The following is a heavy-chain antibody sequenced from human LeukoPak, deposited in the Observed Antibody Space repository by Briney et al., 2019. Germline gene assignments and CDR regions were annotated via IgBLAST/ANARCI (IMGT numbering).Heavy chain of an antibody. D-gene: IGHD3-9*01. CDR1: GYSISSGYY. J-gene: IGHJ3*01. CDR2: IYHSGST. Sequence: SEALSLTCTVSGYSISSGYYWGWIRQPPGKGLEWIGSIYHSGSTYYNPSLKSRVTISVDTSKNQFSLKLTSVTAADTAVYYCAREYDILSNYDAFDVWGQGTMVTVSS. V-gene: IGHV4-38-2*02. CDR3: AREYDILSNYDAFDV.